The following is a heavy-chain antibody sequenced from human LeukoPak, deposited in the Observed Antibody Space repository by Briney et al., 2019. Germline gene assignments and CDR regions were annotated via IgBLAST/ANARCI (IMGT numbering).Heavy chain of an antibody. Sequence: GASVKVSCKASGGTFSSYTISWVRQAPGQGLEWMGRIIPILGIANYAQKFQGRVTITADKSTSTAYMELSSLRSEDTAVYYYARDSRYCSSTSCTLDDYWGQGTLVTVSS. CDR1: GGTFSSYT. J-gene: IGHJ4*02. CDR3: ARDSRYCSSTSCTLDDY. CDR2: IIPILGIA. V-gene: IGHV1-69*04. D-gene: IGHD2-2*01.